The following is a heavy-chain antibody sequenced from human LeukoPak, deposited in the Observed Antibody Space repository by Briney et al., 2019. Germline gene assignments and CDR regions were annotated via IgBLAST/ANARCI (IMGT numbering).Heavy chain of an antibody. V-gene: IGHV3-20*04. CDR1: GFTFDDYG. CDR3: ARPAILVPAASHDAFDI. D-gene: IGHD2-2*01. CDR2: VNWNGGST. J-gene: IGHJ3*02. Sequence: PGGSPRLSCAASGFTFDDYGMSWVRQAPGKGLEWISGVNWNGGSTGYADSVKGRFTISRDNAKNSLYLQMNSLRAEDTAVYYCARPAILVPAASHDAFDIWGQGTMVTVSS.